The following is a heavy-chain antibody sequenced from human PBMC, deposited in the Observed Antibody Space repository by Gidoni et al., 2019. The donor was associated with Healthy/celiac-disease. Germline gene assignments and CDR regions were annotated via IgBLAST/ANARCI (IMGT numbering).Heavy chain of an antibody. CDR3: ARDLVPYDFWSGYYRTIHGMDV. V-gene: IGHV3-30*01. CDR1: GFPFSSYA. CDR2: ISYDGSNK. D-gene: IGHD3-3*01. Sequence: QVQLVESGGGVVQPGRSLRLSCAASGFPFSSYAMHWVRQAPGKGLEWVAVISYDGSNKYYADYVKGRFTISRDNSKNTLYLQMNSLRAEDTAVYYCARDLVPYDFWSGYYRTIHGMDVWGQGTTVTVSS. J-gene: IGHJ6*02.